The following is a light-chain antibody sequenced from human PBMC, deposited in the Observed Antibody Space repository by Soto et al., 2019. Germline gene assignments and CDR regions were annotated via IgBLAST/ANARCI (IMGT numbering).Light chain of an antibody. V-gene: IGKV3-15*01. CDR2: GAS. J-gene: IGKJ1*01. Sequence: EIVMTQSPATLSVSPGERATLSCRASQSVSSNLAWYPQKPGQAPRLLIYGASTRATGIPARFSGSGSGTAFTLNISSLQSEEFAVYYCQQYNNWPLAFGQGTKVEIK. CDR3: QQYNNWPLA. CDR1: QSVSSN.